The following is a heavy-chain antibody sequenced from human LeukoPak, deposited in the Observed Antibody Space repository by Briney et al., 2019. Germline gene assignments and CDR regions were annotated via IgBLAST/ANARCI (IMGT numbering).Heavy chain of an antibody. V-gene: IGHV3-23*01. CDR3: AKDESDHDGFSSSWYPFDY. CDR1: GFNVSNKY. J-gene: IGHJ4*02. D-gene: IGHD6-13*01. CDR2: ISGSGGST. Sequence: GGSLRLSCAASGFNVSNKYMTWVRQAPGKGLEWVSAISGSGGSTYYADSVKGRFTISRDNSKNTLYLQMNSLRAEDTAVYYCAKDESDHDGFSSSWYPFDYWGQGTLVTVSS.